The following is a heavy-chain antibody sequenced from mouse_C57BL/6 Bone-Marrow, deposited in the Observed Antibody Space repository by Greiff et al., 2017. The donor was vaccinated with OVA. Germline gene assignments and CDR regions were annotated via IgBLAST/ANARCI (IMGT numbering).Heavy chain of an antibody. Sequence: VQLVESGAELARPGASVKLSCKASGYTFTSYGISWVKQRTGQGLEWIGELYPRSGNTYYNEKFKGKATLTADKSSSTAYMELRSLTSEDSAVYFCARRGTLLFYYFDYWGQGTTLTVSS. CDR3: ARRGTLLFYYFDY. J-gene: IGHJ2*01. V-gene: IGHV1-81*01. D-gene: IGHD2-1*01. CDR2: LYPRSGNT. CDR1: GYTFTSYG.